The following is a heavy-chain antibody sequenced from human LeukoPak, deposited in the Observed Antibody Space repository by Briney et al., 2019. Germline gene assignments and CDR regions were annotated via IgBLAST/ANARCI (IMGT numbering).Heavy chain of an antibody. Sequence: GGSLRLSCAASGFTFSSYAMHWVRQAPGKGLEWVAFIRYDGSNKYYADSVKGRFTISRDNSKNTLYLQMNSLRAEDTAVYYCAKGKGYETDYWGQGTLVTVSS. CDR2: IRYDGSNK. CDR3: AKGKGYETDY. J-gene: IGHJ4*02. D-gene: IGHD5-12*01. CDR1: GFTFSSYA. V-gene: IGHV3-30*02.